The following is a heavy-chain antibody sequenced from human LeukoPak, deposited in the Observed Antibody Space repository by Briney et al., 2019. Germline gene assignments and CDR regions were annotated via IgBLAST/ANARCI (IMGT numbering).Heavy chain of an antibody. CDR3: ASENGAFDI. V-gene: IGHV3-7*01. CDR1: GFMFSNYW. CDR2: LNQYGNDK. D-gene: IGHD2-8*01. J-gene: IGHJ3*02. Sequence: GGSLRLSCEASGFMFSNYWMTWVRQAPGKGLEWVANLNQYGNDKYYDDSVKGRFTIYRDNARNSLYLQMNSRRDEDTGVYYCASENGAFDIWGQGTMVTVSS.